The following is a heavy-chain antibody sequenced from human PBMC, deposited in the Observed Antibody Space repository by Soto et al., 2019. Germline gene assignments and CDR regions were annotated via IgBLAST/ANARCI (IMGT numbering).Heavy chain of an antibody. J-gene: IGHJ4*02. D-gene: IGHD2-21*02. Sequence: GSLSLCCAASGFSFSTYAMTWVRQAPGKGLEWVSAISSNGVSTYYADSAKGRFTISRDNSKSTVYLQFNSLRPEDTAVYYCAKDQGGNSNFDYGGPGTLVTVS. CDR1: GFSFSTYA. V-gene: IGHV3-23*01. CDR3: AKDQGGNSNFDY. CDR2: ISSNGVST.